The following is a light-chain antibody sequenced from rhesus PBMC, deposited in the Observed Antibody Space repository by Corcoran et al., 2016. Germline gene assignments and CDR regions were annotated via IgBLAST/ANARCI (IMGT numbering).Light chain of an antibody. J-gene: IGKJ2*01. CDR2: DAS. CDR3: LQHNRSPHS. Sequence: DIQMTQSPSSLSASVGDTVTITCRASQGISSYLNWFQQKPGKAPKLLVYDASSLESGVPSRFSGSGSGTDFTLTISSLQPEGFAAYYCLQHNRSPHSFGQGTKVEIK. V-gene: IGKV1-28*03. CDR1: QGISSY.